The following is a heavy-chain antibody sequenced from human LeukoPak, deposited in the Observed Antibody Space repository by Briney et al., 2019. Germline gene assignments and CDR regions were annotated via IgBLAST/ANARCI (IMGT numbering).Heavy chain of an antibody. CDR2: LYYSGST. D-gene: IGHD2-15*01. CDR1: GYSISSTTYY. V-gene: IGHV4-39*01. CDR3: ASLVAAKLPYY. J-gene: IGHJ4*02. Sequence: SETLSLTCTVSGYSISSTTYYWGWIRQPPGKGLEWIGGLYYSGSTYYNRSLKSRVTIYADTSKNQVSLKLSSVTAADTAVYYCASLVAAKLPYYWGQGTLVTVSS.